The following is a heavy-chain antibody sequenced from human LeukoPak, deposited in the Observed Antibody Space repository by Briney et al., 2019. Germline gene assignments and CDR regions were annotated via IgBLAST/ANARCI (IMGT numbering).Heavy chain of an antibody. D-gene: IGHD3-22*01. CDR3: ACRDYYDSSGYYYAWFDP. Sequence: PGGSLRLSCAASGFTFSSYAMSWVRQAPGKGLEWVSAISGSGGSTYYAGSVKGRFTISRDNSKNTLYLQMNSLRAEDTAVYYCACRDYYDSSGYYYAWFDPWGQGTLVTVSS. V-gene: IGHV3-23*01. CDR1: GFTFSSYA. CDR2: ISGSGGST. J-gene: IGHJ5*02.